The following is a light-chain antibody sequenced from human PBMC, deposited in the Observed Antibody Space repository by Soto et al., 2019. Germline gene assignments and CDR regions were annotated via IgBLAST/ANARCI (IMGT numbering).Light chain of an antibody. V-gene: IGKV1-5*01. Sequence: DIQMTQSPSTLSASVGDRVTITCRASQSISSWLAWYQQKPGKAPKLLIYDASSLESGVPSRFSGSESGTEFTLTISSLQPADFATYYCQQYNSYSPWTFGQGTKVEIK. CDR2: DAS. J-gene: IGKJ1*01. CDR1: QSISSW. CDR3: QQYNSYSPWT.